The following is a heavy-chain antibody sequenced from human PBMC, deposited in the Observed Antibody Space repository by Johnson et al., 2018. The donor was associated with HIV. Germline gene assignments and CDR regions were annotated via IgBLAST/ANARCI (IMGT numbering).Heavy chain of an antibody. Sequence: VQLVESGGGVVQPGRSLRLSCAASGFTFSSYAMSWVRQAPGKGLEWVSAISGSGGSTYYADYVKGRFTISRDNSKNTLYLQMNSLRAEDTAVYYCAKVGDSPDAFDIWGQGTMVTVSS. V-gene: IGHV3-23*04. J-gene: IGHJ3*02. CDR1: GFTFSSYA. CDR2: ISGSGGST. D-gene: IGHD3-16*01. CDR3: AKVGDSPDAFDI.